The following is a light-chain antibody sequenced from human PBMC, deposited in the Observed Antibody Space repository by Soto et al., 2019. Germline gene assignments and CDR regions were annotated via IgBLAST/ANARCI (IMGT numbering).Light chain of an antibody. Sequence: DIQMTQSPSTLSASVGDRVTITCRASQSISSWLAWYQQKPGKAPKLLIYKASSLESGVPSRFSGSGSGTEFTLTIISMPPDDFATYSCQQYNSYSSTFGQGTKVEIK. CDR1: QSISSW. CDR2: KAS. J-gene: IGKJ1*01. CDR3: QQYNSYSST. V-gene: IGKV1-5*03.